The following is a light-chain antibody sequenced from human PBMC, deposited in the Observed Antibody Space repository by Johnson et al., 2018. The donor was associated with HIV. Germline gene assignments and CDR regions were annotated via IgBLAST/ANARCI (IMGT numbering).Light chain of an antibody. J-gene: IGLJ1*01. CDR1: SSNIGNNY. V-gene: IGLV1-51*02. CDR2: ENT. Sequence: SVLTQPPSVSAAPGQKVAISCSGSSSNIGNNYVSWYRQLPGTAPKLLIYENTQRPSGIPDRFSGSKSGASATLGITGLQTGDEADYYCATWDRSLSAGGFFGTGTKVTVL. CDR3: ATWDRSLSAGGF.